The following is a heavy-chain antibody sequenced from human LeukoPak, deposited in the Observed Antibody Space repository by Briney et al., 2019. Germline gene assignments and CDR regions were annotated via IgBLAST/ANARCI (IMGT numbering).Heavy chain of an antibody. CDR3: ARQGGYSGYDSNFDY. D-gene: IGHD5-12*01. V-gene: IGHV5-51*01. Sequence: GESLKISCKGSGYSFTSYWIGWVRQMPGKGLEWMGIIYPGDSETRYSPSFQGQVTISADKSISTAYLQWSSLKASDTAMYYCARQGGYSGYDSNFDYWGQGTLVTVSS. CDR2: IYPGDSET. J-gene: IGHJ4*02. CDR1: GYSFTSYW.